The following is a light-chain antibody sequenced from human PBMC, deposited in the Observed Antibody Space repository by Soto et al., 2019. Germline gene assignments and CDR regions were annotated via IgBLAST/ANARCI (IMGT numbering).Light chain of an antibody. CDR3: GSWDSSLSAYV. CDR2: DDD. V-gene: IGLV1-51*01. Sequence: QSVLTQPASVSAAPGRKVTISCSGSSSNIGGNSVSWYQQLPGTAPKLLIYDDDKRPSGIPDRFSGSKSGTSATLGITGFRTGDEADYYCGSWDSSLSAYVFGTGTKVTVL. J-gene: IGLJ1*01. CDR1: SSNIGGNS.